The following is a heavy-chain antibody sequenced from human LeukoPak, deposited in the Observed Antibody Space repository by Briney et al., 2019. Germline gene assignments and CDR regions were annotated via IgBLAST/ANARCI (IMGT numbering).Heavy chain of an antibody. CDR3: ARETLGRITMVRGVIRGRFDP. D-gene: IGHD3-10*01. Sequence: GASVKVSCKASGYTFTSYGISWVRQAPRQGLEWMGWISAYNGNTNYAQKLQGRVTMTTDTSTSTAYMELRSLRSDDTAVYYCARETLGRITMVRGVIRGRFDPWGQGTLVTVSS. CDR2: ISAYNGNT. CDR1: GYTFTSYG. V-gene: IGHV1-18*01. J-gene: IGHJ5*02.